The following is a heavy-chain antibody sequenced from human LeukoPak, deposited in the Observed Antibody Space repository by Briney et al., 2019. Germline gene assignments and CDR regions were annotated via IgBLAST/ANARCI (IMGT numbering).Heavy chain of an antibody. J-gene: IGHJ6*02. CDR2: IYYSGST. D-gene: IGHD3-3*01. Sequence: SETLSLTCIVSGGSISSYYWSWIRQPPGKGLEWIGYIYYSGSTNYNPSLKSRVTISVDTSKNQFSLKLSSVTAADTAVYYCARWYYDFWSGYYTADYGMDVWGQGTTVTVSS. CDR3: ARWYYDFWSGYYTADYGMDV. V-gene: IGHV4-59*08. CDR1: GGSISSYY.